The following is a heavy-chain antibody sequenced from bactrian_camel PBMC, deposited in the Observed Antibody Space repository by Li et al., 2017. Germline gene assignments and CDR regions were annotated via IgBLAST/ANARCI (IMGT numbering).Heavy chain of an antibody. D-gene: IGHD4*01. CDR3: GADHRPLCLIAGTNYENTN. J-gene: IGHJ4*01. CDR2: DNGDGRT. Sequence: HVQLVESGGGSVQAGGSLRLSCAASGSIHSTNCMGWCRQAPGKERDWVATDNGDGRTYYADSVKGRFTISRDKLNGTLDLQMNSLKSEDTGIYYCGADHRPLCLIAGTNYENTNWGQGTQVTVS. V-gene: IGHV3S53*01. CDR1: GSIHSTNC.